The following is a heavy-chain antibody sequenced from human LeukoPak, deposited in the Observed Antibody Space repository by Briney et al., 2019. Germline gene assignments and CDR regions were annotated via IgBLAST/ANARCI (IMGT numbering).Heavy chain of an antibody. D-gene: IGHD3-3*01. Sequence: ASVKVSCKASGYTFTGQYMNWVRQAPGQGLEWMGLINPNSGGTNYAQKFQGRVTMTRDTSVNTAYMELSSLRSDDTAVYYCARGISGEVLGAFDIWGQGTMVTVSS. V-gene: IGHV1-2*02. CDR3: ARGISGEVLGAFDI. CDR2: INPNSGGT. J-gene: IGHJ3*02. CDR1: GYTFTGQY.